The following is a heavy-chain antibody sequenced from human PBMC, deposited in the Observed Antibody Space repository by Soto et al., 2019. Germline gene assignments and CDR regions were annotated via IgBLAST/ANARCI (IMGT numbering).Heavy chain of an antibody. CDR2: INPNSGGT. J-gene: IGHJ3*02. D-gene: IGHD5-12*01. V-gene: IGHV1-2*04. Sequence: ASVKVSCKASGYTFTGYYMHWVRQVPGQGLEWMGWINPNSGGTNYAQKFQGWVTMTRDTSISTAYMELSRLRSDDTAVYYCARVRGATIEHAFDIWGQGTMVTVSS. CDR3: ARVRGATIEHAFDI. CDR1: GYTFTGYY.